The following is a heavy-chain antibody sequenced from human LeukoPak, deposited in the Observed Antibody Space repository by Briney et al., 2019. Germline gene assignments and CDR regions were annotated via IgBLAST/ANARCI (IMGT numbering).Heavy chain of an antibody. CDR3: ARWGYCSGGSCYATDRFYDY. V-gene: IGHV1-2*02. Sequence: ASVKVSCKASEYTFTGYYMNWVRQAPGQGLEWMGWINPNSGGTNYAQKFQGRVTMTRDTSISTAYMELSRLRSDDTAVYYCARWGYCSGGSCYATDRFYDYWGQGTLVTVSS. J-gene: IGHJ4*02. CDR2: INPNSGGT. CDR1: EYTFTGYY. D-gene: IGHD2-15*01.